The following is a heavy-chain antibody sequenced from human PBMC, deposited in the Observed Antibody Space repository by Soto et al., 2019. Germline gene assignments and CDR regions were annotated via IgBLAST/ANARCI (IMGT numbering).Heavy chain of an antibody. CDR3: ARDRGHYGSGSYYNDYGMDV. CDR2: IWYDGSNK. Sequence: QVQLVESGGGVVQPGRSLRLSCAASGFTFSSYGMHWVRQAPGKGLEWVAVIWYDGSNKYYADSVKGRFTISRDNSKNTLYLQMNSLRAEDTAVYYCARDRGHYGSGSYYNDYGMDVWGQGTTVTVSS. V-gene: IGHV3-33*01. J-gene: IGHJ6*02. D-gene: IGHD3-10*01. CDR1: GFTFSSYG.